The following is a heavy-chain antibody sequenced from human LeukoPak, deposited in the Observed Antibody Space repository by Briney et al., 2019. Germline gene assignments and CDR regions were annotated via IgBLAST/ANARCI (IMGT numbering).Heavy chain of an antibody. V-gene: IGHV4-59*01. Sequence: PSETLSLTCTVSGGSISSYYWSWIRQPPGKGLEWIGYIYYSGSTNYNPSLKSRVTISVDTSKNQFSLKLSSVTAADTAVYYCASTWFGGLDPWGQGTLVTVSS. D-gene: IGHD3-10*01. CDR2: IYYSGST. J-gene: IGHJ5*02. CDR3: ASTWFGGLDP. CDR1: GGSISSYY.